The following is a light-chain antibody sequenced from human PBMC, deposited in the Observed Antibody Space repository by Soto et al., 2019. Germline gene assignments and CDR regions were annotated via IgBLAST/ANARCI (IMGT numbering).Light chain of an antibody. J-gene: IGLJ3*02. CDR2: STS. Sequence: QAVVTQEPSFSVSPGATVTLTCGLSSGSVSSSSHPSWYQQTPGQAPRTLIYSTSTRSSGVPDRFSGSILGNKAALTITGAQADDESDYYCLLHLGSVIWMFGGGTKLTVL. CDR1: SGSVSSSSH. CDR3: LLHLGSVIWM. V-gene: IGLV8-61*01.